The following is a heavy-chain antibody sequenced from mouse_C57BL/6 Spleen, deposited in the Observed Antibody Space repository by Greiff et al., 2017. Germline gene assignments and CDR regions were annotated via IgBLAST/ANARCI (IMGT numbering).Heavy chain of an antibody. CDR2: IYPGNGDT. CDR1: GFTFNGYY. CDR3: TIITTLYYFGD. D-gene: IGHD1-1*01. V-gene: IGHV14-4*01. Sequence: EVQLVEPGAELVRPGASVKMSCTASGFTFNGYYMHWVKQRPEQGLEWIGWIYPGNGDTDYAAKFKGKATLTADTSSNTAYLQLSSLTSEDTAVYYCTIITTLYYFGDWGQGTTLTVSS. J-gene: IGHJ2*01.